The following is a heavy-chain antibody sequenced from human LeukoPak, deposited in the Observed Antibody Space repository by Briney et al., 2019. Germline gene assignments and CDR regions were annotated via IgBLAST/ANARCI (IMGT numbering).Heavy chain of an antibody. CDR3: YGSGSYWDFDY. CDR2: INSDGTNI. D-gene: IGHD3-10*01. Sequence: PGGSLRLSCAASGFTFSTYWMHWVRQAPGKGLVWVSRINSDGTNIRYADSVKGRFTICRDNAKNTLYLQMNSLRVEDTAVYYCYGSGSYWDFDYWGQGTLVTVSS. CDR1: GFTFSTYW. J-gene: IGHJ4*02. V-gene: IGHV3-74*01.